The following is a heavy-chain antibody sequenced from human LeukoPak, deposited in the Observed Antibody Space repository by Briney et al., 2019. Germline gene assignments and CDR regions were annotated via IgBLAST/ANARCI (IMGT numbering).Heavy chain of an antibody. V-gene: IGHV1-2*02. CDR3: AKAPIKYTSSSDAFDI. Sequence: ASVKVSCKASGYTFTSYGISWVRQAPGQGLEWMGWINPNSGGTNYAQKFQGRVTMTRDTSISTAYMELSRLRAEDTAVYYCAKAPIKYTSSSDAFDIWGQGTMVTVSS. D-gene: IGHD6-6*01. CDR2: INPNSGGT. J-gene: IGHJ3*02. CDR1: GYTFTSYG.